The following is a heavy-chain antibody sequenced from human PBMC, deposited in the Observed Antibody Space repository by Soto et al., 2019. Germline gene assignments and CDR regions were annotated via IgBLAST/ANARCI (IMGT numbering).Heavy chain of an antibody. CDR3: AKGVPGIAVAGTGYFQH. V-gene: IGHV3-7*05. Sequence: GGSLRLSCAASGFTFSGYWMTWVRQAPGKGLEGVANISPDGSEEYYVDSVKGRFTISRDNSKNTLYLQMNSLRAEDTAVYYCAKGVPGIAVAGTGYFQHWGQGTLVTVSS. CDR2: ISPDGSEE. CDR1: GFTFSGYW. D-gene: IGHD6-19*01. J-gene: IGHJ1*01.